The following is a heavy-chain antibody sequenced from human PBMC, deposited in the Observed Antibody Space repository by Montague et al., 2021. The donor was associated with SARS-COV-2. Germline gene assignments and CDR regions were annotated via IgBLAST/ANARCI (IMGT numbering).Heavy chain of an antibody. D-gene: IGHD3-16*01. CDR2: LDKSGTT. CDR1: GASISYDGYF. CDR3: ARDPGGIDV. Sequence: TLSLTCTVPGASISYDGYFWNWIRPHQGQGLEWIGYLDKSGTTQYNPSLKSRVTLSVDTSKNQFSLNLMSATAADTALYYCARDPGGIDVWGQGTTVIVSS. J-gene: IGHJ6*02. V-gene: IGHV4-31*03.